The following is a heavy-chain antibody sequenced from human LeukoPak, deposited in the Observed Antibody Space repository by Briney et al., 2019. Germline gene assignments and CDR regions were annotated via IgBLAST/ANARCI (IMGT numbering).Heavy chain of an antibody. Sequence: PSETLSLTCTVSGASISSYYWSWIRQPPGKGLEWIGYIYYSRNTNSNPSLKSRVTISFDTSKNQISLKLRSVTAADTAVYYCASHYCETGGARTRFDYWGQGTHVTVPS. J-gene: IGHJ4*02. D-gene: IGHD2-8*02. CDR1: GASISSYY. CDR3: ASHYCETGGARTRFDY. CDR2: IYYSRNT. V-gene: IGHV4-59*01.